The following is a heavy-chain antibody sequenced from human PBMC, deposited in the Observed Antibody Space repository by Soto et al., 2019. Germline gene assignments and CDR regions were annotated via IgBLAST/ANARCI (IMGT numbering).Heavy chain of an antibody. D-gene: IGHD2-2*01. V-gene: IGHV5-10-1*01. J-gene: IGHJ4*02. CDR1: GYSFTSYE. CDR2: IDPSDSYT. CDR3: ARHVVVVPAADY. Sequence: XESLKISCEGSGYSFTSYELIWVRQMPGKGLDWMGRIDPSDSYTNYSPSFQGHVTISADKSISTAYLQWSSLKASDTAMYYCARHVVVVPAADYWGQGTLVTVSS.